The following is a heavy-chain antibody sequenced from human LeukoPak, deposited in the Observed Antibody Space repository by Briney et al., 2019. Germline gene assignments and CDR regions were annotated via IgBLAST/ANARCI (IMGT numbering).Heavy chain of an antibody. Sequence: GGSLRLSCIVSGFTPSSYEMTWFRQAPGKGLEWVSSIGYSGSDTHYADSVKGRFTVSRDNSKNTLYLQMNSLRAEDRAVYYCARGLQRHVDTTMISRLWDYWGQGTLVTVSS. J-gene: IGHJ4*02. CDR2: IGYSGSDT. CDR1: GFTPSSYE. D-gene: IGHD5-18*01. V-gene: IGHV3-23*01. CDR3: ARGLQRHVDTTMISRLWDY.